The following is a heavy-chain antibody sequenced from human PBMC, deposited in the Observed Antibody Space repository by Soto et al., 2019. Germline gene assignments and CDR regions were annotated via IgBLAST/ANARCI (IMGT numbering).Heavy chain of an antibody. CDR3: AKGLYDFWSGYCIGY. V-gene: IGHV3-30*18. D-gene: IGHD3-3*01. Sequence: PGGSLRLSCAASGFTFSSYGMHWVRQAPGKGLEWVAVISYDGSNKYYADSVKGRFTISRDNSKNTLYLQMNSLRAEDTAVYYCAKGLYDFWSGYCIGYWGQGTLVTVSS. CDR2: ISYDGSNK. CDR1: GFTFSSYG. J-gene: IGHJ4*02.